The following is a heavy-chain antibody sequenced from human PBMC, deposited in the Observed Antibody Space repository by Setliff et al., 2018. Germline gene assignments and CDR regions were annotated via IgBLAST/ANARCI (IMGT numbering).Heavy chain of an antibody. D-gene: IGHD6-19*01. V-gene: IGHV7-4-1*02. J-gene: IGHJ6*03. CDR2: INTNTGNP. CDR1: GYSLSNYV. CDR3: ARDSSGWSGFSRLVGVYYYYMDV. Sequence: GASVKVSCKASGYSLSNYVMNWVRQAPGQGLEWMGWINTNTGNPTYAQGFTGRFVFSLDTSVSTAYLQISSLKAEDTAVYYCARDSSGWSGFSRLVGVYYYYMDVWGKGTTVTVSS.